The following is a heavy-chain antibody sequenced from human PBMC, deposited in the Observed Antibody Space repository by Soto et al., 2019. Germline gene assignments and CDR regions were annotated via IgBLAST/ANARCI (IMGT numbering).Heavy chain of an antibody. CDR1: GYPFPSYD. D-gene: IGHD4-17*01. CDR3: ARHRRGGDYWANYYYYGMDV. CDR2: MNPNSGNT. Sequence: ASVKVSCKASGYPFPSYDINWVRQATGQGLEWMGWMNPNSGNTGYAQKFQGRVTMTRNTSISTAYMELSSLRSEDTAVYYCARHRRGGDYWANYYYYGMDVWGQGTTVTVSS. V-gene: IGHV1-8*01. J-gene: IGHJ6*02.